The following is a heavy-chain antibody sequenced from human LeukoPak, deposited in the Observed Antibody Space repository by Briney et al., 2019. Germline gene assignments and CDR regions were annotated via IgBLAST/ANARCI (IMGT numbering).Heavy chain of an antibody. Sequence: KRSETLSLTCTVSGGSITTNYWSWIRQPAGKGLEWIGRIYTAGTTNYNPSLKSRVTMSVDTSKSQFSLKLNSVTAADTAVYYCARDRRDGYNSFYYFDYWGQGTLVTVSS. D-gene: IGHD5-24*01. V-gene: IGHV4-4*07. CDR3: ARDRRDGYNSFYYFDY. CDR1: GGSITTNY. J-gene: IGHJ4*02. CDR2: IYTAGTT.